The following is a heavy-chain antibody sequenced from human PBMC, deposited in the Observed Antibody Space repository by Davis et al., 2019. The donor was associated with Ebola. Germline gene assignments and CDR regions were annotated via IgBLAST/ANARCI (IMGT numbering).Heavy chain of an antibody. CDR3: TSTTTSLDY. D-gene: IGHD4-11*01. CDR1: GFTFSGSA. CDR2: IRSKANSYAT. Sequence: PGGSLRLSCAASGFTFSGSAMHWVRQASGKGLEWVGRIRSKANSYATAYAASVKGRFTISRDDSKNTAYLQMNSLRAEDTAVYYCTSTTTSLDYWGQGTLVTVSS. J-gene: IGHJ4*02. V-gene: IGHV3-73*01.